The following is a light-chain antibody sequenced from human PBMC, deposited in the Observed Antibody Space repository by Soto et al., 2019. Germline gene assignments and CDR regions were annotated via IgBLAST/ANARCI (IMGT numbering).Light chain of an antibody. Sequence: EIVMTQSPATLSVSPGDRATLSCRASQSVRSNLAWYQQKPGQTPRLLIYAASTRATGIPARFSGSGSGTEFALTISSLQSEDFAIYYCQQYDNWLTGTFGQGTKVEI. CDR2: AAS. J-gene: IGKJ1*01. CDR3: QQYDNWLTGT. V-gene: IGKV3-15*01. CDR1: QSVRSN.